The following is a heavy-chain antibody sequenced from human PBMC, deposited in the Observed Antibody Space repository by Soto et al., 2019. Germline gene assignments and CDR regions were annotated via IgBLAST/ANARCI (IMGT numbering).Heavy chain of an antibody. CDR1: GVTFSSYA. CDR2: IIPIFGTA. J-gene: IGHJ6*02. Sequence: ASVKVSCKASGVTFSSYAISWVRQAPGQGLEWMGGIIPIFGTANYAQKFQGRVTITADESTSTAYMELSSLRSEDTAVYYCARPLELRYYYYGMDVWGQGTTVTVSS. CDR3: ARPLELRYYYYGMDV. V-gene: IGHV1-69*13. D-gene: IGHD1-7*01.